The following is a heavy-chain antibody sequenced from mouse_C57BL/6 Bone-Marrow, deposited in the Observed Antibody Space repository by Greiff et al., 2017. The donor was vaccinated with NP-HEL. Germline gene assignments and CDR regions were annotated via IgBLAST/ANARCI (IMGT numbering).Heavy chain of an antibody. J-gene: IGHJ3*01. D-gene: IGHD2-14*01. Sequence: QVHVKQSGAELARPGASVKLSCKASGYTFTSYGISWVKQRTGQGLEWIGEIYPRSGNTYYNEKFKGKATLTADKSSSTAYMELRSLTSEDSAVYFCARWGYYRGAYWGQGTLVTVSA. CDR3: ARWGYYRGAY. CDR1: GYTFTSYG. CDR2: IYPRSGNT. V-gene: IGHV1-81*01.